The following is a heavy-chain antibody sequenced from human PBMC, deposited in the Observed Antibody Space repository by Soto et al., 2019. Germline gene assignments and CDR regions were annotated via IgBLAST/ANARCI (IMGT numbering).Heavy chain of an antibody. CDR1: GYTFITYG. Sequence: ASVKVSCKASGYTFITYGVSWVRQAPGQGLDWLGWISTYNGNTRYAERLQGRVTMTTDTTTNTAYMELRNLRSDDTAVYYCARADDILTGYYPFDYWGQGTLVTVSS. CDR3: ARADDILTGYYPFDY. V-gene: IGHV1-18*01. D-gene: IGHD3-9*01. CDR2: ISTYNGNT. J-gene: IGHJ4*02.